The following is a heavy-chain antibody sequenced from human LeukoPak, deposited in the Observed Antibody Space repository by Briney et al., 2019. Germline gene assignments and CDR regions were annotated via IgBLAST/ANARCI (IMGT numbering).Heavy chain of an antibody. J-gene: IGHJ5*02. CDR2: ISGSGGST. V-gene: IGHV3-23*01. Sequence: PGGSLRLSCAASGFTFSSYAMSWVRQAPGKGLEWVSAISGSGGSTYYADSVKGRFTISRDNSKNTLYLQMNSLRAEDTAVYYCAKDGPYSSSTVGWFDPWGQGTLVTVSS. D-gene: IGHD6-6*01. CDR3: AKDGPYSSSTVGWFDP. CDR1: GFTFSSYA.